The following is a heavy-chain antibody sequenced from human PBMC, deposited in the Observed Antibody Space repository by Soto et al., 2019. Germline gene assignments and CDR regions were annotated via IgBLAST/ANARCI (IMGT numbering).Heavy chain of an antibody. CDR1: GFTFSDAW. Sequence: EVQLVESGGDLVKPGGSLRLSCAASGFTFSDAWMSWVRQAPGKGLEWVDRIKSKTDGGTTDYAAPVKGRFTISRDDSKNTLYVQMNSLKTEDTAVYYCTTGSTTNYWGQGTLVTVSS. CDR2: IKSKTDGGTT. D-gene: IGHD1-7*01. J-gene: IGHJ4*02. V-gene: IGHV3-15*01. CDR3: TTGSTTNY.